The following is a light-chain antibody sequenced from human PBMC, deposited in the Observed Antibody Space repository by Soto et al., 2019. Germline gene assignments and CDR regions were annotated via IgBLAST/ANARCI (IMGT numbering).Light chain of an antibody. J-gene: IGKJ2*01. Sequence: DIQMTQSPSSLSASVGDRVTITCRASQTISNYLNWYQHKSGKAPELLIYAASKLQSGVPSRFSGSGSGTEFTLTISSLQPEDFATFYCQQLHTYPYTFGQGTRLDI. CDR1: QTISNY. V-gene: IGKV1-9*01. CDR2: AAS. CDR3: QQLHTYPYT.